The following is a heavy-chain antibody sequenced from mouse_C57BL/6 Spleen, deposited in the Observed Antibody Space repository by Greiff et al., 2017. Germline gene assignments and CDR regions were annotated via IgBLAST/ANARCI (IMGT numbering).Heavy chain of an antibody. J-gene: IGHJ4*01. Sequence: VKLQQPGAELVKPGASVKLSCKASGYTFTSYWMHWVKQRPGQGLEWIGMIHPNSGSTNYNEKFKSKATLTVDKSSSTAYMQLSSLTSEDSAVYYCARRGYDYYYAMDYWGQGTSVTVSS. CDR1: GYTFTSYW. CDR2: IHPNSGST. V-gene: IGHV1-64*01. D-gene: IGHD2-2*01. CDR3: ARRGYDYYYAMDY.